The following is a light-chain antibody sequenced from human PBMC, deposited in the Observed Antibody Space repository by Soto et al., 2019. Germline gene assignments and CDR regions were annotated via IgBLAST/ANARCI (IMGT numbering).Light chain of an antibody. CDR1: QSVRSS. J-gene: IGKJ1*01. V-gene: IGKV3-15*01. CDR3: QKYNNWPQT. Sequence: ERVRTQSPATLSVSPGERSPLSCRGTQSVRSSIAWYQHKTGQANRILIYGASTRATGIKDRISGSGSGTEFTLTISSLQSEDFAVYYCQKYNNWPQTFGQGTKVDNK. CDR2: GAS.